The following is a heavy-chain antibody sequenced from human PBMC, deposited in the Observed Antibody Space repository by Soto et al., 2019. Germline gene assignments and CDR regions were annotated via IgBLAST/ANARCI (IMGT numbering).Heavy chain of an antibody. CDR3: ARDKRTIRGNWFDP. CDR2: TYYRSKWYN. D-gene: IGHD3-10*01. Sequence: SQTLSLTCAISGDSVSSNSAAWNWIRQSPSRGLEWLGRTYYRSKWYNDYAVTVKSRITINPDTSKNQFSLQLNSVTTEDTAVYYCARDKRTIRGNWFDPWGQGTLVTVSS. J-gene: IGHJ5*02. CDR1: GDSVSSNSAA. V-gene: IGHV6-1*01.